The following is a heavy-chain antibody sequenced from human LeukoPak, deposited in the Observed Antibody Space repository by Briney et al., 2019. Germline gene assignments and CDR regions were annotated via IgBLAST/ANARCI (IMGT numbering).Heavy chain of an antibody. V-gene: IGHV4-39*07. CDR3: ARAYSSSWYFNWFDP. Sequence: PSETLSLTCTVSGGSISSSSYYWGWIRQPPGKGLEWIGSIYYSGSTNYNPSLKSRVTISVDTSKNQFSLKLSSVTAADTAVYYCARAYSSSWYFNWFDPWGQGTLVTVSS. CDR1: GGSISSSSYY. D-gene: IGHD6-13*01. J-gene: IGHJ5*02. CDR2: IYYSGST.